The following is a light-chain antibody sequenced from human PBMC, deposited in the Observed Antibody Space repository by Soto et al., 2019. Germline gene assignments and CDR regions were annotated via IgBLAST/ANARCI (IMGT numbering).Light chain of an antibody. CDR3: QQYNNWPPYT. J-gene: IGKJ2*01. Sequence: EIVMTQSPATLSVSPGERATHSCRASQRISNNLAWYQQKAGQAPRLLIYGASTRATGIPARFSGSGSETEFTLTISSLQSEDFAVYYCQQYNNWPPYTFGQGTKLEIK. V-gene: IGKV3-15*01. CDR2: GAS. CDR1: QRISNN.